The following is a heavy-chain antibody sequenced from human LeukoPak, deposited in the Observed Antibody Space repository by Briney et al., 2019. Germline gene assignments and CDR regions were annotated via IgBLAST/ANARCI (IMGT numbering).Heavy chain of an antibody. CDR1: GGSISSYY. J-gene: IGHJ1*01. CDR2: IYYSGST. V-gene: IGHV4-59*12. CDR3: AGRDYYDSSGYPGYFQH. D-gene: IGHD3-22*01. Sequence: PSETLSLTCTVSGGSISSYYWSWIRQPPGKGLEWIGCIYYSGSTNYNPSLKSRVTISVDKSKNQFSLKLSSVTAADTAVYYCAGRDYYDSSGYPGYFQHWGQGTLVTVSS.